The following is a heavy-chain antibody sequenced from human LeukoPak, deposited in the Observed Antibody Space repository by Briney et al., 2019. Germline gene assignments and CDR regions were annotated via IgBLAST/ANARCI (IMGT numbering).Heavy chain of an antibody. CDR3: ARVDTAMVYYFDF. CDR1: GGTFTSYG. CDR2: ISAYNGNT. D-gene: IGHD5-18*01. V-gene: IGHV1-18*01. Sequence: GSSVKVSCKASGGTFTSYGISWVRQAPGQGLEWMGWISAYNGNTNYAQKLQGRVTMTTDTSTSTAYMELRSLRSDDTAVYYCARVDTAMVYYFDFWGQGTLVSVSS. J-gene: IGHJ4*02.